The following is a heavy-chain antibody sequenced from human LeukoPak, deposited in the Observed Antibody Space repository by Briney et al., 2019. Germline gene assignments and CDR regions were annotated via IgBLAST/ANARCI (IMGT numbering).Heavy chain of an antibody. D-gene: IGHD3-22*01. CDR1: GFTFSSYS. V-gene: IGHV3-21*01. Sequence: GSLRLSCAASGFTFSSYSMNWVRQAPGKGLEWVSSISSSSSYIYYADSVKGRFTISRDNAKNSLYLQMNSLRAEDTAVYYCARETYYYDSSGYLPHPFDYWGQGTLVTVPS. J-gene: IGHJ4*02. CDR3: ARETYYYDSSGYLPHPFDY. CDR2: ISSSSSYI.